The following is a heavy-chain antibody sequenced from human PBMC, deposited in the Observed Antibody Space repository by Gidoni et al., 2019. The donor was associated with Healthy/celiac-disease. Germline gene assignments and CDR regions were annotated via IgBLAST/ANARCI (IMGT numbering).Heavy chain of an antibody. CDR2: ISGSGGST. J-gene: IGHJ3*02. D-gene: IGHD3-22*01. CDR1: GFTFSSYA. Sequence: EVQLLESGGGLVQPGGSLRLSCAASGFTFSSYAMSWVRQAPGKGLEWVSAISGSGGSTYYADSVKGRFTISRDNSKNTLYLQMNSLRAEDTAVYYCAKDYSANTMIVVEDAFDIWGQGTMVTVSS. CDR3: AKDYSANTMIVVEDAFDI. V-gene: IGHV3-23*01.